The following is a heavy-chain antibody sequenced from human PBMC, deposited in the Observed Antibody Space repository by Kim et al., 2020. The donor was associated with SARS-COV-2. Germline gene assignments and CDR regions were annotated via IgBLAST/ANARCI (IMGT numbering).Heavy chain of an antibody. CDR2: LTGSGVST. J-gene: IGHJ4*02. CDR1: GFTFSSYA. CDR3: ARGGTYYFDH. V-gene: IGHV3-23*01. D-gene: IGHD1-1*01. Sequence: GGPLRLSCAASGFTFSSYAMSWVRQAPGKGLEWVSGLTGSGVSTYYADSVKGRFTISRDNSKDTLYLQMNSLRAEDTALYYCARGGTYYFDHWGQGTLVTVSS.